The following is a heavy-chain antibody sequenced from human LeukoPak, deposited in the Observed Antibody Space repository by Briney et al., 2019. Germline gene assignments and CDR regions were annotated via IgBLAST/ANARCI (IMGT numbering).Heavy chain of an antibody. CDR2: IIPIFGTA. D-gene: IGHD2-15*01. CDR3: ARDYVVGRGYFDY. J-gene: IGHJ4*02. CDR1: GGTFSSYA. V-gene: IGHV1-69*13. Sequence: SVKVSCKASGGTFSSYAISLVRQAPGQWLEWMGGIIPIFGTANYAQKFQGRVTITADESTSTAYMELSSLRSEDTAVYYCARDYVVGRGYFDYWGQGTLVTVSS.